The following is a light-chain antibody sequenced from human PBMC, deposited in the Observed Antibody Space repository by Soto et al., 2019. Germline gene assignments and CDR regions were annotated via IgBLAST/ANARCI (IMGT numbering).Light chain of an antibody. CDR1: SNNVGSYNL. Sequence: QSALTQPASVSGSPGQSITISCTGTSNNVGSYNLVSWYQQHPGKAPKLMIYEGSKRPSGLSNRFSGSKSGNTASLTISGLQAEDEADYYCCSYAGSGILLFGGGTKLTVL. V-gene: IGLV2-23*01. CDR3: CSYAGSGILL. J-gene: IGLJ2*01. CDR2: EGS.